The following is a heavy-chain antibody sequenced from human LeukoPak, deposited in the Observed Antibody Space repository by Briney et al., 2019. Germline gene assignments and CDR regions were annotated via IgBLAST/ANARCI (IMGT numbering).Heavy chain of an antibody. V-gene: IGHV3-23*01. Sequence: GGSLRLSCAASGFTFSSYVMSWVRQAAGKGLEWVSAISCSGGSTYYADSVKGRFTISRDNSKNTLYLQMNSLRAEDTAVYYCAKAPERYNWNYRGPEHFDYWGQGTLLTVSS. CDR2: ISCSGGST. J-gene: IGHJ4*02. CDR3: AKAPERYNWNYRGPEHFDY. CDR1: GFTFSSYV. D-gene: IGHD1-7*01.